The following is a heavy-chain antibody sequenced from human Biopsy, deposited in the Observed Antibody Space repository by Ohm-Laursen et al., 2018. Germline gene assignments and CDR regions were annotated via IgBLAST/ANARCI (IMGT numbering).Heavy chain of an antibody. Sequence: GTLSLTCTVSGGSISSYYWSWIRPPPGKGLEWIGYIYYTGSTNYNPSLKSRVTISVDTSMNHLSLRLTFVTAADTAVYYCARHAPSYSGSYWRYFDLWGRGTLVTVSS. V-gene: IGHV4-59*08. CDR3: ARHAPSYSGSYWRYFDL. CDR2: IYYTGST. J-gene: IGHJ2*01. D-gene: IGHD1-26*01. CDR1: GGSISSYY.